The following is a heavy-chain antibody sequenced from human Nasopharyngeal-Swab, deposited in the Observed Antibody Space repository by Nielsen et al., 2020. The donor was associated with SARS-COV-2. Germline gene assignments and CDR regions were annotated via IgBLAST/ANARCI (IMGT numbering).Heavy chain of an antibody. D-gene: IGHD3-10*01. CDR1: GYTFTSYA. V-gene: IGHV1-3*01. J-gene: IGHJ6*03. CDR3: AREGVGGWNYEVLWFGDFFYYMDV. Sequence: ASVKVSCKASGYTFTSYAMHWVRQAPGQRLEWMGWINAGNGNTKYSQKFQGRVTITRDTFASTAYMELSSPRSEDTAVYYCAREGVGGWNYEVLWFGDFFYYMDVWGKGTTVTVSS. CDR2: INAGNGNT.